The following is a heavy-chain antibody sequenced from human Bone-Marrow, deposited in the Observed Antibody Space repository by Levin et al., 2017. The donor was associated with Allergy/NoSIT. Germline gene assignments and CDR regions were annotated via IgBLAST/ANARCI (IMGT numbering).Heavy chain of an antibody. V-gene: IGHV1-69*06. CDR2: IIPIFGTA. CDR1: GGTFSSYA. Sequence: AASVKVSCKASGGTFSSYAISWVRQAPGQGLEWMGGIIPIFGTANYAQKFQGRVTITADKSTSTAYMELSSLRSEDTAVYYCARVWRDIVATISYWVSGDYYMDVWGKGTTVTVSS. J-gene: IGHJ6*03. CDR3: ARVWRDIVATISYWVSGDYYMDV. D-gene: IGHD5-12*01.